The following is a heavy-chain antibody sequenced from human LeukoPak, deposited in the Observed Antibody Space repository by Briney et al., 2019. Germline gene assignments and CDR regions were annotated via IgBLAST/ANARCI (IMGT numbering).Heavy chain of an antibody. CDR2: MFYSGSTNSSPSPKSP. CDR1: RDSISGYY. J-gene: IGHJ4*02. Sequence: SETLSLTRTVSRDSISGYYWSWIRQSPGKALEWIGYMFYSGSTNSSPSPKSPNYNPSLKSRVSMSVDASMQQISLKLSSVTAADTAVYYCARADILSGYSFDQWGQGTLVTVSS. D-gene: IGHD3-9*01. V-gene: IGHV4-59*01. CDR3: ARADILSGYSFDQ.